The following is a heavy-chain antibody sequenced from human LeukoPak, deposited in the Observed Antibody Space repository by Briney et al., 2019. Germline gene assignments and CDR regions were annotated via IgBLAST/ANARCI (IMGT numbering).Heavy chain of an antibody. CDR2: IKQDGSEK. Sequence: AGGSLRLSCAASGVTFSSYCMSWVRQAPGKGLEWVANIKQDGSEKYYVDSVKGRFTVSRDNARNSLYLQMNSLRAEDTAVYYCARGDDFWSGHGGFDYWGQGTLVTVSS. J-gene: IGHJ4*02. D-gene: IGHD3-3*01. V-gene: IGHV3-7*01. CDR3: ARGDDFWSGHGGFDY. CDR1: GVTFSSYC.